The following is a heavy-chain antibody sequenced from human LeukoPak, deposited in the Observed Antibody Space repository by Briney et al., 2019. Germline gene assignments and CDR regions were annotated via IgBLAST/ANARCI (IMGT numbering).Heavy chain of an antibody. Sequence: SETLSLTCTVSGGSISSYNWAWIRQPPGKGLEWIGAIHHGWSAYYNPSLKSRVTIFVDTSKNQFSLKLSSVTAADTAFYYCARLPFCGTTSCPFDYWGQGTLVTVSS. CDR3: ARLPFCGTTSCPFDY. J-gene: IGHJ4*02. V-gene: IGHV4-39*01. D-gene: IGHD2-2*01. CDR2: IHHGWSA. CDR1: GGSISSYN.